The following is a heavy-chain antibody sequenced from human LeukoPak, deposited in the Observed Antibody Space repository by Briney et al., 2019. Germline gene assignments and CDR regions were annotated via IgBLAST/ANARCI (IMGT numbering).Heavy chain of an antibody. Sequence: YVGGATYYAASVKGRFTISRDNSENTLYLQMKSLRAEDTAVYYCARGDGYNFFDYWGQGTLVTVPS. J-gene: IGHJ4*02. CDR2: YVGGAT. V-gene: IGHV3-53*01. D-gene: IGHD5-24*01. CDR3: ARGDGYNFFDY.